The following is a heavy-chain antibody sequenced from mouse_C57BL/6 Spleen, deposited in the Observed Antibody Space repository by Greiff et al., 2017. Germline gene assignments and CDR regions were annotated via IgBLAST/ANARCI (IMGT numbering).Heavy chain of an antibody. D-gene: IGHD2-4*01. Sequence: VQLQQSGPELVKPGASVKLSCKASGYTFTSYDINWVKQRPGQGLEWIGWIYPRDGSTKYNQKFKDKATLTADKSSSTAYMQLSSLTYEDSAVYYCARSSYDSHFDYWGQGTTLTVSS. CDR2: IYPRDGST. CDR1: GYTFTSYD. J-gene: IGHJ2*01. V-gene: IGHV1-85*01. CDR3: ARSSYDSHFDY.